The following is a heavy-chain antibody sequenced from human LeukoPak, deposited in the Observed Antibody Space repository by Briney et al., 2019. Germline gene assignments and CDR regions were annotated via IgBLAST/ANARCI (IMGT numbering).Heavy chain of an antibody. CDR3: ARVVAVAGIDY. Sequence: SQTLSLTCAISADSVSSNSAAWNWISQSPSKGLEWLGRTYYRSKWYNDYAVSVKSRITINPDTSKNQFSLQLNSVTPEDTAVYYCARVVAVAGIDYWGQGPWSPSPQ. J-gene: IGHJ4*02. CDR1: ADSVSSNSAA. CDR2: TYYRSKWYN. D-gene: IGHD6-19*01. V-gene: IGHV6-1*01.